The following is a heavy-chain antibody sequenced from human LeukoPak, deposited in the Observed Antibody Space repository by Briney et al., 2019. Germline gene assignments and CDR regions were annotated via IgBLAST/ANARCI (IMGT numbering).Heavy chain of an antibody. CDR3: GRHFTGTSGNYYTDS. D-gene: IGHD3-10*01. CDR2: ISSTGSN. J-gene: IGHJ5*01. Sequence: PSETLSLTCTVSGDSISNYYWNWIRQPPGKGLEWIGYISSTGSNDYNPSLKSRVTISVDTSRNLFSLRLTSVTAADTAVYYCGRHFTGTSGNYYTDSWGQGTLVTVSS. V-gene: IGHV4-59*08. CDR1: GDSISNYY.